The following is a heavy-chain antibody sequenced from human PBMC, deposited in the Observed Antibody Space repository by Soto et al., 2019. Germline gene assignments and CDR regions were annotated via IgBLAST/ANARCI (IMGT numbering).Heavy chain of an antibody. CDR1: GYTFTSYA. CDR3: ARVVRSVYSPLDY. J-gene: IGHJ4*02. CDR2: INAGNGNT. D-gene: IGHD5-18*01. Sequence: ASVKVSCKASGYTFTSYAMHWVRQAPGQRLEWMGWINAGNGNTKYSQKFQGRVTITRDTSASTAYMELSSLRSEDTAGYYCARVVRSVYSPLDYWGQGTLVTVSS. V-gene: IGHV1-3*01.